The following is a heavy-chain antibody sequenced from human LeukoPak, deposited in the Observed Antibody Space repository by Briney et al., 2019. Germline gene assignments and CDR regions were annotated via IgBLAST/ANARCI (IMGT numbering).Heavy chain of an antibody. D-gene: IGHD5-18*01. Sequence: ASVKVSCKAYGYTFMSHGISWVRQAPGQGLEWMGWINPYNGDTNYAQKLQGRVTMTTDTSTSTAYMELRSLRSDDTAVYYCARVMHWDKVMARGRGMDVWGQGTTVTVSS. CDR1: GYTFMSHG. CDR3: ARVMHWDKVMARGRGMDV. CDR2: INPYNGDT. J-gene: IGHJ6*02. V-gene: IGHV1-18*01.